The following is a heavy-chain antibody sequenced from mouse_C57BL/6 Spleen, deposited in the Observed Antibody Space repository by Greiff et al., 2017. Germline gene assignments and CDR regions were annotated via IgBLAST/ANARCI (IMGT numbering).Heavy chain of an antibody. CDR1: GYTFTSYW. Sequence: QVHVKQPGAELVKPGASVKMSCKASGYTFTSYWITWVKQRPGQGLEWIGDIYPGSGSTNYNEKFKSKATLTVDTSSSTAYMQLSSLTSEDSAVYYCARKGIYYGNYYFDYWGQGTTLTVSS. V-gene: IGHV1-55*01. CDR3: ARKGIYYGNYYFDY. J-gene: IGHJ2*01. D-gene: IGHD2-1*01. CDR2: IYPGSGST.